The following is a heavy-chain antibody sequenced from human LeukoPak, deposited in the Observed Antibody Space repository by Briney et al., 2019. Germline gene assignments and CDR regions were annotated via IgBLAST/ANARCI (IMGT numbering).Heavy chain of an antibody. V-gene: IGHV3-23*01. Sequence: PGGSLRLSCAASGFTFSSYAMSWVRQAPGKGLEWVSAISGSGGSTYYADSVKGRFTIPRDASKTTISLQMNSLRVEDSAVYYCAKWTRTTLFRGDRARFDSWGQGTLVTVSS. CDR3: AKWTRTTLFRGDRARFDS. CDR2: ISGSGGST. J-gene: IGHJ4*02. CDR1: GFTFSSYA. D-gene: IGHD3-10*01.